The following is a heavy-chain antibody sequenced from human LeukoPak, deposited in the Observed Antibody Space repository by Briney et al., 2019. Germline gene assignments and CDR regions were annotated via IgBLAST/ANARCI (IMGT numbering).Heavy chain of an antibody. J-gene: IGHJ4*02. CDR1: GFTFSNYW. CDR2: IQQDGSEE. D-gene: IGHD7-27*01. V-gene: IGHV3-7*01. Sequence: GGSLRLSCAASGFTFSNYWISWVRQAPGKGREWVANIQQDGSEEYHLDSVKGRFPISRDNAHNSLHLQMNSLRAEDTGVYYCASWATSFDFWGQGNLVTVSS. CDR3: ASWATSFDF.